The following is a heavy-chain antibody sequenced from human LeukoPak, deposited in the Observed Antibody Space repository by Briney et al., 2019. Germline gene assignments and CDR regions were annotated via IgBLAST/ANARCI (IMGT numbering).Heavy chain of an antibody. Sequence: ASVKVSCKASGYTFTSYGISWVRQAPGQGLEWMGWISAYNGNTNYAQKLQGRVTMTTDTSTSSAYMELRSLRSDDTAVYYCARVAYYYDSSGYFDYWGQGTLVTVSS. CDR2: ISAYNGNT. CDR1: GYTFTSYG. V-gene: IGHV1-18*01. CDR3: ARVAYYYDSSGYFDY. D-gene: IGHD3-22*01. J-gene: IGHJ4*02.